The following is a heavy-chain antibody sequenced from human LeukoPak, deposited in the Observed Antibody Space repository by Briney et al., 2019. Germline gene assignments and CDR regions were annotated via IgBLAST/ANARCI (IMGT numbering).Heavy chain of an antibody. CDR1: GYTFTDYY. Sequence: ASVKVSCKVSGYTFTDYYMHWVQQAPGKGLEWMGLVDSEDGETIYAEKFQGRVTITADTSTDTAYMELSSLRSEDTAVYYCATEPKGYCSSTSCYTGDYWGREPWSPSPQ. CDR3: ATEPKGYCSSTSCYTGDY. D-gene: IGHD2-2*02. J-gene: IGHJ4*02. V-gene: IGHV1-69-2*01. CDR2: VDSEDGET.